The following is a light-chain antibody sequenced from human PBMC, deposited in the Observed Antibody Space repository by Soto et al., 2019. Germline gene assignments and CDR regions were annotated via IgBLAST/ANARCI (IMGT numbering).Light chain of an antibody. CDR3: SSFAGSNNYV. J-gene: IGLJ1*01. CDR2: EVS. Sequence: QSVLTQPPSASGSPGQSVTISCTGTSSDDGGYNYVSWYQQHPGKAPKLMIYEVSKRPSGVPGRFTGSKSGNTASLTVTRLQAEDEADYYCSSFAGSNNYVFGIGTKVTVL. V-gene: IGLV2-8*01. CDR1: SSDDGGYNY.